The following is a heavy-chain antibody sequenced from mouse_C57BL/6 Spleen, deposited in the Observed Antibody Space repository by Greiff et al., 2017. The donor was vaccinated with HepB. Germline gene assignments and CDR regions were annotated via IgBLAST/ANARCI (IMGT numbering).Heavy chain of an antibody. Sequence: VKLQQSGAELAKPGASVKLSCKASGYTFTSYWMHWVKQRPGQGLEWIGYINPSSGYTKYNQKFKDKAKLTADKSSSTAYMQLSSLTYEDSAVYYCARGDYDGRYFDVWGTGTTVTVSS. D-gene: IGHD2-4*01. V-gene: IGHV1-7*01. CDR1: GYTFTSYW. CDR2: INPSSGYT. CDR3: ARGDYDGRYFDV. J-gene: IGHJ1*03.